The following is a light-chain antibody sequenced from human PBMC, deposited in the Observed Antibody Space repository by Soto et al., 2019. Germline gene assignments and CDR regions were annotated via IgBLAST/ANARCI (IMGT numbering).Light chain of an antibody. CDR3: QQYNNWPWT. Sequence: EIVMTQPPATLSASPGGRATLSCRAGQSISDTLAWYQQKPGQAPRLLIHGASTRATGFPARFSGSGSGTDFTLTISSLQSEDFAVYYCQQYNNWPWTFGQGTKVDI. CDR2: GAS. V-gene: IGKV3-15*01. CDR1: QSISDT. J-gene: IGKJ1*01.